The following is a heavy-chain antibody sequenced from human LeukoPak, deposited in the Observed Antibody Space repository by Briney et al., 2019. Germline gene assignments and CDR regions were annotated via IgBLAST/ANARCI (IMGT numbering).Heavy chain of an antibody. V-gene: IGHV4-34*01. D-gene: IGHD6-13*01. CDR3: ARRGIAAAGPPFDY. CDR2: INHSGST. CDR1: GFTFRSYN. J-gene: IGHJ4*02. Sequence: GSLRLSCAASGFTFRSYNMNWARQAPGKGLEWIGEINHSGSTNYNPSLKSRVTISVDTSKNQFSLKLSSVTAADTAVYYCARRGIAAAGPPFDYWGQGTLVTVSS.